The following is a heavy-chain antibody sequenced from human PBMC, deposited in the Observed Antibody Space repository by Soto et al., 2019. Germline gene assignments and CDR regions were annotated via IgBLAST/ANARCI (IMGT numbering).Heavy chain of an antibody. Sequence: RLSCGASGCIFRDYYMAWIRRAPGKGLEWVSYISDGGSYTNHGNSVRGRVSVSRDDARNSLYLQINNLRVEDTGVYYCARAPGAVNSYAGVDVWGQGTTVTVSS. J-gene: IGHJ6*02. D-gene: IGHD6-19*01. CDR2: ISDGGSYT. CDR3: ARAPGAVNSYAGVDV. CDR1: GCIFRDYY. V-gene: IGHV3-11*05.